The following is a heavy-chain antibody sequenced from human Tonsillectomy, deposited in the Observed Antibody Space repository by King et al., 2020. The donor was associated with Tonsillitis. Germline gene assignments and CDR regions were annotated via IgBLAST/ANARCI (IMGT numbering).Heavy chain of an antibody. CDR2: MSFDGFSK. Sequence: VQLVESGGGVVQPGRSLRLSCAASGFSFGNSVMHWVRQAPGKGLEWVAGMSFDGFSKYHADSVKGRFLISRDDSKNTLFLQMDSLTDEDTAVYYCVREGYSSGWAPAFDYWGQGTLVTVSS. J-gene: IGHJ4*02. D-gene: IGHD6-19*01. CDR3: VREGYSSGWAPAFDY. V-gene: IGHV3-30-3*01. CDR1: GFSFGNSV.